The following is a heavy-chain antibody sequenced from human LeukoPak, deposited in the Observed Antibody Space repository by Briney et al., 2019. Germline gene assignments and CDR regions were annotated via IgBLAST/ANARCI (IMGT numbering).Heavy chain of an antibody. D-gene: IGHD3-10*01. J-gene: IGHJ4*02. CDR2: ISAYNGNT. Sequence: ASVKVSCKASGYTFTSYGISWVRQAPGQGVEWMGWISAYNGNTNYAQKLQGRVTMTTDTSKSTAYMELRSLRSDDTAVYYCARDSFRLLWFGELLVHATIDYWGQGTLVTVSS. CDR1: GYTFTSYG. CDR3: ARDSFRLLWFGELLVHATIDY. V-gene: IGHV1-18*01.